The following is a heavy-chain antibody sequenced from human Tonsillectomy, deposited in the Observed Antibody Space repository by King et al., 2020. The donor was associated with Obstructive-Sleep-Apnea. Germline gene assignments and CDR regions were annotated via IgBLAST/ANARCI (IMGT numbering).Heavy chain of an antibody. CDR1: GASISGTYYY. D-gene: IGHD3-16*01. J-gene: IGHJ4*02. CDR3: AREAIRLGEFRF. Sequence: VQLQESGPGLVKPSQTLSLTCTVSGASISGTYYYWSWIRQHPGKGLEWLGLVHYSGETYYNPSLKSRLTISVDTSKNQFSLNLSSVTAADTAIYYCAREAIRLGEFRFWGQGTLVTVSA. V-gene: IGHV4-31*03. CDR2: VHYSGET.